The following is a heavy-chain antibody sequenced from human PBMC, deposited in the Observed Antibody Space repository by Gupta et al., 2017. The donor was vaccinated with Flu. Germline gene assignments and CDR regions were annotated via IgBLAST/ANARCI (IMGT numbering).Heavy chain of an antibody. J-gene: IGHJ4*02. V-gene: IGHV4-59*01. D-gene: IGHD3-22*01. Sequence: QVQLQESGPGLVKPSETLSLTCTVSGGSISSYYWSWIRQPPGKGLEWIGYIYYSGSTNYNPSLKSRVTISVDTSKNQFSLKLSSVTAADTAVYYCARESPTYYYDSWGQGTLVTGSS. CDR2: IYYSGST. CDR1: GGSISSYY. CDR3: ARESPTYYYDS.